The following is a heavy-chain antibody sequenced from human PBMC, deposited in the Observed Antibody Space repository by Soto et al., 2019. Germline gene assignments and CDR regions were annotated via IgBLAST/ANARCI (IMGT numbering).Heavy chain of an antibody. J-gene: IGHJ5*02. CDR3: ARAHGSSWYNWFDP. CDR1: GGTFSSYG. V-gene: IGHV1-69*01. CDR2: IIPLFGTT. Sequence: QVLLVQSGAEVKKPGSSVKVSCKASGGTFSSYGISWVRQTPGRGLEWMGGIIPLFGTTNYAQKFRGRVTVTADESTSTVYMELRSLSFEDTAIYYCARAHGSSWYNWFDPWGQVTLVTVSS. D-gene: IGHD6-13*01.